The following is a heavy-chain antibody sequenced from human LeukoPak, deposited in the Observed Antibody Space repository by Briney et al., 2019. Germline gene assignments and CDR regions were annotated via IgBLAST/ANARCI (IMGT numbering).Heavy chain of an antibody. CDR2: IWYDGSKR. J-gene: IGHJ3*02. CDR3: TRENGGDGYRGGTFDI. V-gene: IGHV3-33*01. D-gene: IGHD5-24*01. Sequence: GGSLRLSCAASGFTFSSYGMNWVRQAPGKGLEWVAVIWYDGSKRYYVDSVKGRFTISRDSSKNTVDLQMDSLRAEDTALYYCTRENGGDGYRGGTFDIWGQGTMVTVSS. CDR1: GFTFSSYG.